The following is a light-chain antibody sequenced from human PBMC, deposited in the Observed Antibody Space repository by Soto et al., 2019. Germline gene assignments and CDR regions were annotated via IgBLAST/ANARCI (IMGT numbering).Light chain of an antibody. J-gene: IGKJ1*01. Sequence: DIQMTQSPSSLSASVRERVTIACRASQSITNNLNWYQQKPGRAPKLLIYRVSNLQSGVPPRFSGSGSGTDFTLTISGLQPDDFATYYCQQSYSTPPTFVQGTKVDIK. V-gene: IGKV1-39*01. CDR2: RVS. CDR1: QSITNN. CDR3: QQSYSTPPT.